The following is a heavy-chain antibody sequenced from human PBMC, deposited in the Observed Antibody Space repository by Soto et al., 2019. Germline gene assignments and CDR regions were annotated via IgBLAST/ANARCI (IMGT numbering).Heavy chain of an antibody. V-gene: IGHV1-69*13. Sequence: ASVKVSFKASGGTFSSYAISWVRQAPGQGLEWMGGIIPIFGTANYAQKFQGRVTITADESTSTAYMELSSLRSEDTAVYYCARSEGGYSYGFDYWGQGTLVTVSS. CDR2: IIPIFGTA. CDR3: ARSEGGYSYGFDY. CDR1: GGTFSSYA. D-gene: IGHD5-18*01. J-gene: IGHJ4*02.